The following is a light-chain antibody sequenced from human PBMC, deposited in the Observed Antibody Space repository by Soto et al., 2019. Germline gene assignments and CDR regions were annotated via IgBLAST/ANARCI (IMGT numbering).Light chain of an antibody. V-gene: IGKV3-20*01. CDR3: HQYGTLPYA. CDR1: QRVSSNY. Sequence: IALTQSPGTLSLSPGERATLSCRASQRVSSNYVAWYQHKPGQAPRLLIHGASIRATGIPDRFSGSGFGTDFTLTISRLEPEDFAVYYCHQYGTLPYAFGQGTKLQIK. J-gene: IGKJ2*01. CDR2: GAS.